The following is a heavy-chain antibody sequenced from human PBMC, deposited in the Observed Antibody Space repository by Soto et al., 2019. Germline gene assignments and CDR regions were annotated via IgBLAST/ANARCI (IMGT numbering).Heavy chain of an antibody. J-gene: IGHJ5*02. Sequence: GGSLRLSCEASGFTFSSYAMSWVRQAPGRGLEWVSTISASGGSTSHADSLKGRFTISRDNSKNTLYLQMNSLRAEDTAVYYCARLGGTPYNWFDPWGQGTVVTVSS. D-gene: IGHD3-9*01. V-gene: IGHV3-23*01. CDR3: ARLGGTPYNWFDP. CDR2: ISASGGST. CDR1: GFTFSSYA.